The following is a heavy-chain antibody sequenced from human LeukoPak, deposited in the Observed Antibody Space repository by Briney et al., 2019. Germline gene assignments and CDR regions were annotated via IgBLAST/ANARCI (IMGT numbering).Heavy chain of an antibody. CDR2: ISAYNGNT. CDR3: ARERGYYYDSSGYYYRGDWFDP. J-gene: IGHJ5*02. D-gene: IGHD3-22*01. V-gene: IGHV1-18*01. Sequence: ASVKVSCKASGYTFTSYGISWVRQAPGQGLEWMGWISAYNGNTNYAQKLQGRVTMTTDISTSTAYMELRSLRSDDTAVYYCARERGYYYDSSGYYYRGDWFDPWGQGTLVTVSS. CDR1: GYTFTSYG.